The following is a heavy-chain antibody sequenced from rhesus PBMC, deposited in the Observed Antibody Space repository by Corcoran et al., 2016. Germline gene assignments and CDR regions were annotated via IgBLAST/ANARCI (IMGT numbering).Heavy chain of an antibody. Sequence: QVQLQESGPGLVKPSETLSLTCAVSGGSFSRYWWSWVRQPPGKGLEWIGEINGNSGSTNYTPSLKSRVTLSNDASKKQFSLRLSSVTAADTAVYYCASVLRGLSYFDYWGQGVLVTVSS. J-gene: IGHJ4*01. V-gene: IGHV4-80*01. CDR3: ASVLRGLSYFDY. CDR1: GGSFSRYW. CDR2: INGNSGST.